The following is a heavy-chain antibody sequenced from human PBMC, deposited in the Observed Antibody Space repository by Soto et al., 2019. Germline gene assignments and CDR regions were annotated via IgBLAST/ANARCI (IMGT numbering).Heavy chain of an antibody. CDR1: GYSFTSYW. CDR2: IDPSDSYT. J-gene: IGHJ3*02. D-gene: IGHD2-15*01. CDR3: ARLYCSGGSCYSAHDAFDI. V-gene: IGHV5-10-1*03. Sequence: EVQLVQSGAEVKKPGESLRISCKGSGYSFTSYWISWVRQMPGKGLEWMGRIDPSDSYTNYSPSFQGHVTISADKSISTAYLQWSSLKASDTAMYYCARLYCSGGSCYSAHDAFDIWDQGTMVTVSS.